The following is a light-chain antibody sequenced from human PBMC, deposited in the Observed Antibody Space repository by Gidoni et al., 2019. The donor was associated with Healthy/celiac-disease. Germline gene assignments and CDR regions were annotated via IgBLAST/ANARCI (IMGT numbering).Light chain of an antibody. CDR1: SSNIGRNT. CDR3: AAWDDSLNGWV. Sequence: QSVLTQPPSAYGTPGQRVTISCSGSSSNIGRNTVNWYQQLPGTAPKLLIYSNNQRPSGVPDRFSGSKSGTSASLAISGLQSEDEADYYCAAWDDSLNGWVFGGGTKLTVL. V-gene: IGLV1-44*01. J-gene: IGLJ3*02. CDR2: SNN.